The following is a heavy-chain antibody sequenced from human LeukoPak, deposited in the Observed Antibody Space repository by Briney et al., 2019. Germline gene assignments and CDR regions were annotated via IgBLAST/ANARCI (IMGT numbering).Heavy chain of an antibody. CDR3: AKDLWHAAYYFDF. D-gene: IGHD3-10*01. J-gene: IGHJ4*02. CDR2: ISWNSGNI. CDR1: GFTFNDYA. Sequence: GGSLRLSCAASGFTFNDYAMHWVRQAPGKGLEWVSGISWNSGNIGYADSVKGRFTISRDNAKNSLYLQMNSLRTEDTALYYCAKDLWHAAYYFDFWGQGTLVTVSS. V-gene: IGHV3-9*01.